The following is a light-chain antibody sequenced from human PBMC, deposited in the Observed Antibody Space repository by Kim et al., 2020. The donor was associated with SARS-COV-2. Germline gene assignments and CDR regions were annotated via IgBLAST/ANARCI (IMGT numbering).Light chain of an antibody. J-gene: IGLJ1*01. CDR2: DVT. V-gene: IGLV2-14*04. Sequence: YVSWYQQPPGKAPKLVIYDVTKRPSGVSSRFSGSKSGNTASLTISGLQAEDEADYYCSSFSSGTISYVFGTGTKVTVL. CDR1: Y. CDR3: SSFSSGTISYV.